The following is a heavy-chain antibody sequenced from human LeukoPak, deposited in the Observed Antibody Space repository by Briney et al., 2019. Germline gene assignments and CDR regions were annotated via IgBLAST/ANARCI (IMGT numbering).Heavy chain of an antibody. CDR3: ARDPPSRGTRYFDY. Sequence: GGSLRLSCAASGFTFSDTWMHWVRQAPGEGLVWVSRIRSDGSDTRYAESVKGRFTISRDNAKNTLYLQMNSLRAEDTAVYYCARDPPSRGTRYFDYWGQGILVTVSS. V-gene: IGHV3-74*01. CDR1: GFTFSDTW. D-gene: IGHD3-16*01. J-gene: IGHJ4*02. CDR2: IRSDGSDT.